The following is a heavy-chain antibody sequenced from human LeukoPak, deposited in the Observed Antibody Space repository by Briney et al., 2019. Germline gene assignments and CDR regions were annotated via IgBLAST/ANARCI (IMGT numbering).Heavy chain of an antibody. CDR3: ARGRSGDSGVFDY. Sequence: SETLSLTCTVSGGSISSGGYYWSWIRQPPGKGLEWIGYIYYSGSTYYNPSLKSRVTISVDTSKNQFSLKLSSVTAADTAVYYCARGRSGDSGVFDYWGQGTLVTVSS. J-gene: IGHJ4*02. CDR2: IYYSGST. CDR1: GGSISSGGYY. D-gene: IGHD6-25*01. V-gene: IGHV4-31*03.